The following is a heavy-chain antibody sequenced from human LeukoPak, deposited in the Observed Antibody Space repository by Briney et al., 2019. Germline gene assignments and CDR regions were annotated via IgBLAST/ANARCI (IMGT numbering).Heavy chain of an antibody. D-gene: IGHD3-22*01. CDR3: ARLYDSSGYSYWYFDL. CDR1: GGSISSSSYY. CDR2: IYYSGST. J-gene: IGHJ2*01. V-gene: IGHV4-39*01. Sequence: SETLSLTCTVSGGSISSSSYYWGWIRQPPGKGLEWIGSIYYSGSTYYNPSLKSRVTISVDTSKNQFSLKLSSVTAADTAVYYCARLYDSSGYSYWYFDLWGRGTLVTVSS.